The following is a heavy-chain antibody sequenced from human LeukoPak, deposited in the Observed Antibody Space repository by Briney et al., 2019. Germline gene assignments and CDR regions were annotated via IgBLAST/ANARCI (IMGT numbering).Heavy chain of an antibody. CDR2: ISYDGSNK. CDR3: ARASIAARPSAFDI. J-gene: IGHJ3*02. V-gene: IGHV3-30-3*01. CDR1: GFTFSSYA. D-gene: IGHD6-6*01. Sequence: PGGSLRLSCAASGFTFSSYAMHWVRQAPGKGLEGVAVISYDGSNKYYADSVKGRFTISRDNSKNTLYLQMNSLRAEDTAVYYCARASIAARPSAFDIWGQGTMVTVSS.